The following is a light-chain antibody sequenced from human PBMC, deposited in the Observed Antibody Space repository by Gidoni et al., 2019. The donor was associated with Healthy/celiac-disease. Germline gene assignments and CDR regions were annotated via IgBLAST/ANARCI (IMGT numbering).Light chain of an antibody. CDR2: EAS. CDR3: SSYTSSSTLV. V-gene: IGLV2-14*01. J-gene: IGLJ1*01. CDR1: SSDVGGYNY. Sequence: QSALTQPASVSGSPGQSITISCTGTSSDVGGYNYVSWYQPHPGKASKLMISEASNRLSGVSKRFSSSKSGNTAALTISVLQAEDEADYYCSSYTSSSTLVFGTGTKVTVL.